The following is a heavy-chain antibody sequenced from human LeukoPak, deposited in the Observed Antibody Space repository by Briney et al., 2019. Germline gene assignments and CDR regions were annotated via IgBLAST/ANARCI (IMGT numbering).Heavy chain of an antibody. CDR2: INTNTGNP. V-gene: IGHV7-4-1*02. Sequence: ASVKVSCKASGYTFTSYAMNWVRQAPGQGLEWMGWINTNTGNPTYAQGFTGRFVFSLDISVSTAYLQISSLKAEDTAVYYCARGSTTVARYGLDVWGQGTTVTVSS. CDR3: ARGSTTVARYGLDV. CDR1: GYTFTSYA. J-gene: IGHJ6*02. D-gene: IGHD1-1*01.